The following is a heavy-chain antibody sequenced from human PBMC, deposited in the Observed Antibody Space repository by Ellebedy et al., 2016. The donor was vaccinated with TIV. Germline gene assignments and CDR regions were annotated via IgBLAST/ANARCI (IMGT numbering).Heavy chain of an antibody. D-gene: IGHD2/OR15-2a*01. CDR2: INRDGSII. CDR3: ARDNVVIPARDYFDP. Sequence: PGGSLRLSCAASGFTVSSNYMSWVRQAPGKGLVWVSRINRDGSIINYADSVKGRFTISRDNAKNTLYLQMNSLRAEDTAVYYCARDNVVIPARDYFDPWGQGTLVSVSS. J-gene: IGHJ4*02. V-gene: IGHV3-74*01. CDR1: GFTVSSNY.